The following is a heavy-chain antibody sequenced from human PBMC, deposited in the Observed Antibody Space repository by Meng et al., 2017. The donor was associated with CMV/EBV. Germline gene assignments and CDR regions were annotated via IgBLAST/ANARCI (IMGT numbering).Heavy chain of an antibody. V-gene: IGHV1-46*02. D-gene: IGHD6-13*01. CDR3: ALAEYSSSLFDY. Sequence: VWLVRSVPKRKKPGASVMVACKESGYTFNSYYMHWVRQAPGQGLEWMGIINPSGGSTSYAQKFQGRVTMTRDTSTSKVYMELSSLRSEDTAVYYCALAEYSSSLFDYWGQGTLVTVSS. J-gene: IGHJ4*02. CDR2: INPSGGST. CDR1: GYTFNSYY.